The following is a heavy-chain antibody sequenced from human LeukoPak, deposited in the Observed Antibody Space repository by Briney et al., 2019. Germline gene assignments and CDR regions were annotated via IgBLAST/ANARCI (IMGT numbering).Heavy chain of an antibody. D-gene: IGHD6-19*01. CDR1: GFNLNNHA. Sequence: GGSLRLSCVASGFNLNNHAMHWVRQAPGKGLEWVAVTWHDGSNHYYADSVTGRFTISRDNSKNTLYLQMNSLRAEDTAVYYCAKDGGIAVAAPVYWGQGTLVTVSS. CDR2: TWHDGSNH. J-gene: IGHJ4*02. CDR3: AKDGGIAVAAPVY. V-gene: IGHV3-30*02.